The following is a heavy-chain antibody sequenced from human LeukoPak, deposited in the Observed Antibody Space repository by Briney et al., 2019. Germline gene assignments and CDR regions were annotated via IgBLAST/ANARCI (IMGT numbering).Heavy chain of an antibody. J-gene: IGHJ4*02. CDR2: IKPDGDT. CDR3: ATRRGGYE. D-gene: IGHD5-12*01. CDR1: GFTFTSYW. V-gene: IGHV3-7*03. Sequence: GGSLRLSCAASGFTFTSYWMNWVRQAPGKGLEWVANIKPDGDTYYVDSAKGRFTISRDNAKNSLYLQMNSLRAEDTAVYYCATRRGGYEWGQGTLVTVSS.